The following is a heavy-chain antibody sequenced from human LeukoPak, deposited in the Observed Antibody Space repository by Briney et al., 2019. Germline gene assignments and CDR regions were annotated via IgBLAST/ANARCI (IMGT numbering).Heavy chain of an antibody. CDR2: IIPIFGTA. D-gene: IGHD5-24*01. J-gene: IGHJ4*02. Sequence: SVKVSCKASGGTFSSYAISWVRQAPGQGLEWMGGIIPIFGTANYAQKFQGRVTITTDESTSTAYMELSSLRSEDTAVYYCARDGEEMATITHFDYWGQGTLVTASS. CDR3: ARDGEEMATITHFDY. CDR1: GGTFSSYA. V-gene: IGHV1-69*05.